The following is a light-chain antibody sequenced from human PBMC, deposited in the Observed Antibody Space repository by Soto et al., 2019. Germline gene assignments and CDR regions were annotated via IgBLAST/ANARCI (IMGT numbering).Light chain of an antibody. J-gene: IGKJ2*01. CDR2: GAS. Sequence: EIVLTQSPGTLSLSPGERATLSCRASQSASSSYLAWYQQKPGQAPSLLIYGASSRATGIPDRFSGSGSGTDFTLTISRLEPEDFAVYYCQQYRTFRQGTKLEIK. CDR1: QSASSSY. CDR3: QQYRT. V-gene: IGKV3-20*01.